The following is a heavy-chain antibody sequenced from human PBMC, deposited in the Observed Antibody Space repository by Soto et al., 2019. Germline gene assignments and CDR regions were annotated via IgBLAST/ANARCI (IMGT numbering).Heavy chain of an antibody. CDR2: IYSGGST. V-gene: IGHV4-61*01. Sequence: SETLSLTCTVSGGFVNSDTHSWSWVRQTPGKRLEWIGFIYSGGSTKTPSLRSRVTMSVDTSKNQFSLKLRSVIVADTAVYHCARFVRSCSATTCSTRADVWGQGVTVTVSS. CDR3: ARFVRSCSATTCSTRADV. CDR1: GGFVNSDTHS. J-gene: IGHJ6*02. D-gene: IGHD2-2*02.